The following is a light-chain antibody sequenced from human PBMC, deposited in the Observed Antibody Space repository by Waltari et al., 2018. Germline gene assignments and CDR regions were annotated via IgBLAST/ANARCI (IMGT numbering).Light chain of an antibody. CDR3: AAWDDSLNGLVI. CDR1: SSNIGSNS. J-gene: IGLJ2*01. V-gene: IGLV1-44*01. Sequence: QSVLIQPPSASGTPGQRVTISCSGSSSNIGSNSVNWYQKFPGMAPNLLIHSNDQRPSGVPDRFSGSKAGFSASLAISGLQSEDEAEYFCAAWDDSLNGLVIFGGGTKLTVL. CDR2: SND.